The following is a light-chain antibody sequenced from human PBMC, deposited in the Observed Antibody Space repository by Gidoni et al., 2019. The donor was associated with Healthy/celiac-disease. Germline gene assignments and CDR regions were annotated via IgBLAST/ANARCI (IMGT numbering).Light chain of an antibody. Sequence: QFPHSPSSLSASVGDRVTITCRASQCINSALAWYQQKPGKAPDLLIYHASTLESGVPSRFSGSGAGTDFTLTISSLQPEDFATYYCHQSNSYPQTFGHGTKVEIK. J-gene: IGKJ1*01. CDR2: HAS. V-gene: IGKV1-13*02. CDR3: HQSNSYPQT. CDR1: QCINSA.